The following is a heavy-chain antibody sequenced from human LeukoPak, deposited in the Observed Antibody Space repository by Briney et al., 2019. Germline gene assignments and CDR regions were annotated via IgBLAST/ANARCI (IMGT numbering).Heavy chain of an antibody. CDR1: GFTFSSYA. CDR3: AKLCSGGSCYWNY. Sequence: GASLRLSCAAAGFTFSSYAMSWVRQAPGKGLEWVSHISASGRTTDYADSVKGRFTISRDNSKNTVYLQMNRLRAEDTAVYYCAKLCSGGSCYWNYWGQGTLVTVSS. D-gene: IGHD2-15*01. J-gene: IGHJ4*02. CDR2: ISASGRTT. V-gene: IGHV3-23*01.